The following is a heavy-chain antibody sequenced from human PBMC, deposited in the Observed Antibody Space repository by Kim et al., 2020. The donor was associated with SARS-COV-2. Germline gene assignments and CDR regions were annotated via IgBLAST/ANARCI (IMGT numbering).Heavy chain of an antibody. CDR1: GGSISRSNSH. CDR2: VYYSGST. CDR3: ARDQSTEIPWGCWVDP. Sequence: SETLSLTCTVSGGSISRSNSHWNWIRQPPGKGLEWIGYVYYSGSTFYNPSLKSRVTISVDTSENQLSLKLTSVTAADTAVYYCARDQSTEIPWGCWVDP. D-gene: IGHD3-16*01. J-gene: IGHJ5*02. V-gene: IGHV4-39*02.